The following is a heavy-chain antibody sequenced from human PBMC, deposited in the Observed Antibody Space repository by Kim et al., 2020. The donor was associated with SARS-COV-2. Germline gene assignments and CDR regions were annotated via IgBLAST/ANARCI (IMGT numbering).Heavy chain of an antibody. J-gene: IGHJ4*02. CDR2: ISYDGSNK. Sequence: GGSLRLSCAASGFTFSSYAMHWVRQAPGKGLEWVAVISYDGSNKYYADSVKGRFTISRDNSKNTLYLQMNSLRAEDTAVYYCARDEVDSVAYYGSGSYYHYWGQGTLVTVSS. CDR1: GFTFSSYA. CDR3: ARDEVDSVAYYGSGSYYHY. D-gene: IGHD3-10*01. V-gene: IGHV3-30*04.